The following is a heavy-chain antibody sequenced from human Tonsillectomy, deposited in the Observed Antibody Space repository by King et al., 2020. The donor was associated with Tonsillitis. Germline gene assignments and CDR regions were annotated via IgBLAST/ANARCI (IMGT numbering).Heavy chain of an antibody. Sequence: VQMVESGGGLVQPGGSLRLSCAASGFTFSSYAMRWVRQAPGKGLEWVSDISGSGGSTYYADSVKGRFTISRDNSKNTLYLQMKSLRAEDTAVYYCAKNQLCSSAWLPPRAFDIWGQGTMVTVSS. CDR3: AKNQLCSSAWLPPRAFDI. J-gene: IGHJ3*02. CDR2: ISGSGGST. CDR1: GFTFSSYA. D-gene: IGHD6-19*01. V-gene: IGHV3-23*04.